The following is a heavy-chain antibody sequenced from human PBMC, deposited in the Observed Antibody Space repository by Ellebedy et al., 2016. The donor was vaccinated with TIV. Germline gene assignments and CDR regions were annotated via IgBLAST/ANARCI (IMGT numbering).Heavy chain of an antibody. CDR2: INPQDGDT. CDR3: VRDLTNYGSSSY. CDR1: GHTFTGYY. Sequence: AASVKVSCKASGHTFTGYYIHWVRQAPGQGLEWVGWINPQDGDTAYAQKLQGRLIMTGDTSITTAYMELSWLISDDTAVYYCVRDLTNYGSSSYWGQGTLVTVSS. D-gene: IGHD3-22*01. J-gene: IGHJ4*02. V-gene: IGHV1-2*02.